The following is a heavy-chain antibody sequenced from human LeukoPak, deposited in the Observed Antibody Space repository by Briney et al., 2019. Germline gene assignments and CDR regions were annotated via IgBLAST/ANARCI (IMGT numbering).Heavy chain of an antibody. D-gene: IGHD3-3*01. CDR1: GFTFSSYA. V-gene: IGHV3-23*01. Sequence: GGSLRLSCAASGFTFSSYAMSWVRQAPGKGLEWVSAISGSGGSTYYADSVKGRVTISRDNSKNTLYLQMNSLRAEDTAVYYCATHYDFWSGYRYFDYWGQGTLVTVSS. CDR2: ISGSGGST. J-gene: IGHJ4*02. CDR3: ATHYDFWSGYRYFDY.